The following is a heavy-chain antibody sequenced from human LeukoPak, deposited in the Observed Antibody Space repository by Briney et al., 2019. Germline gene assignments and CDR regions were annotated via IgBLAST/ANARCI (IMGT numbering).Heavy chain of an antibody. Sequence: PGGSLRLSCAASGFTFSSYGMSWVRQAPGKGLEWVSAISGSGGSTYYADSVKGRFTISRDNSKNTLYLQMNSLRAEDTAVYYCAKVGQYYYDSSGYYPFDYWGQGTLVTVSS. D-gene: IGHD3-22*01. CDR1: GFTFSSYG. CDR2: ISGSGGST. V-gene: IGHV3-23*01. CDR3: AKVGQYYYDSSGYYPFDY. J-gene: IGHJ4*02.